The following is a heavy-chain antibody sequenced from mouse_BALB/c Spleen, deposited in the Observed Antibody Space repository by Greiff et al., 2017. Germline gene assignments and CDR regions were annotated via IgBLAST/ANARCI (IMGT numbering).Heavy chain of an antibody. Sequence: EVKLMESGGDLVKPGGSLKLSCAASGFTFSSYTMSWVRQTPEKRLEWVAYISNGGGSTYYPDTVKGRFTISRDNAKNTLYLQMSSLKSEDTAMYYCARQDIYAMDYWGQGTSVTVSS. CDR1: GFTFSSYT. J-gene: IGHJ4*01. CDR3: ARQDIYAMDY. CDR2: ISNGGGST. V-gene: IGHV5-12-2*01.